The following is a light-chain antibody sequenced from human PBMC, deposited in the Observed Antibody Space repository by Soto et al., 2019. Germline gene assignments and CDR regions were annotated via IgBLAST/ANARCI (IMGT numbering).Light chain of an antibody. Sequence: QSVLTQPASVSGSPGQSITISCTGTSSDVGGYNYVSWYQQHPGKAPKLMIYDVSNRPSGVSNRFSGSKSGNTASLTISGLQAGDEADYYCSSYTSSSTLVFGGGTKLTVL. CDR2: DVS. V-gene: IGLV2-14*01. CDR1: SSDVGGYNY. CDR3: SSYTSSSTLV. J-gene: IGLJ2*01.